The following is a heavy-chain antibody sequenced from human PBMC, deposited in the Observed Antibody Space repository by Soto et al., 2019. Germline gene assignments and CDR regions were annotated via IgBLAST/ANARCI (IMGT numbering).Heavy chain of an antibody. CDR3: ARHSGSSSYFSFDY. J-gene: IGHJ4*02. V-gene: IGHV4-39*01. Sequence: PAETLSLTCTVSGGSISSGNYYWGWIRQPPGKGLEWIGSIYYSGSTNYNPSLKSRVTISVDTSKNQFSLKLSSVTAAGTAVYYRARHSGSSSYFSFDYWGLGTLVTVSS. CDR2: IYYSGST. D-gene: IGHD6-13*01. CDR1: GGSISSGNYY.